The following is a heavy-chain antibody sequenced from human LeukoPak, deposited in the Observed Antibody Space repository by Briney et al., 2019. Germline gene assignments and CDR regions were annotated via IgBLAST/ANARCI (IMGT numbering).Heavy chain of an antibody. CDR1: GGSFSGYY. CDR3: ARVALNYYFDY. Sequence: SETLSLTCAVYGGSFSGYYWSWIRQPPGKGLEWIGEINHSGSTNYNPSPKSRVTISVDTSKNQFSLKLSSVTAADTAVYYCARVALNYYFDYWGQGTLVTVSS. J-gene: IGHJ4*02. CDR2: INHSGST. V-gene: IGHV4-34*01.